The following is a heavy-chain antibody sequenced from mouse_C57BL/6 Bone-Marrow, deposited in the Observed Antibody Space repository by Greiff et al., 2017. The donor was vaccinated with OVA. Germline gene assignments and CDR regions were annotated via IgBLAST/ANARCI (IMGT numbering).Heavy chain of an antibody. D-gene: IGHD3-3*01. CDR1: GFNIKDDY. CDR3: TTGGPPPWFAY. V-gene: IGHV14-4*01. J-gene: IGHJ3*01. Sequence: VQLQQSGAELVRPGASVKLSCTASGFNIKDDYMHWVKQRPEQGLEWIGWIDPENGDTEYASKFQGKATITADTSTNTAYLQLSSLTSEDTAVYYCTTGGPPPWFAYWGQGTLVTVSA. CDR2: IDPENGDT.